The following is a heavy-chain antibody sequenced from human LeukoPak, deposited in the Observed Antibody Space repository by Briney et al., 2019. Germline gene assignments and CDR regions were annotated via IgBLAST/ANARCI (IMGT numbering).Heavy chain of an antibody. D-gene: IGHD1-1*01. Sequence: PGRSLRLSCPASGFTFDEYAMHWVRQVAGKGLEWVSGISWNSGSLDYAVEVKGRVTISGDNARNSLFLQMDSLRHEDTDLYYCAKGTGRHWTHFDPGGQGTLVSVSS. CDR2: ISWNSGSL. V-gene: IGHV3-9*01. CDR3: AKGTGRHWTHFDP. J-gene: IGHJ5*02. CDR1: GFTFDEYA.